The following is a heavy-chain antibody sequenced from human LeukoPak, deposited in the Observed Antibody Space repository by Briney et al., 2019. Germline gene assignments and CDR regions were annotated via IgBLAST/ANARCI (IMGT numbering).Heavy chain of an antibody. D-gene: IGHD2-2*01. CDR2: INPSGGST. CDR3: ARDKGRTSPHWGMDV. J-gene: IGHJ6*04. Sequence: GASVKVSCKASGYTFTSYYMHWVRRAPGQGLEWMGIINPSGGSTSYAQKFQGRVTMTRDTSTSTVYMELSSLRSEDTAVYYCARDKGRTSPHWGMDVWGKGTTVTVSS. V-gene: IGHV1-46*01. CDR1: GYTFTSYY.